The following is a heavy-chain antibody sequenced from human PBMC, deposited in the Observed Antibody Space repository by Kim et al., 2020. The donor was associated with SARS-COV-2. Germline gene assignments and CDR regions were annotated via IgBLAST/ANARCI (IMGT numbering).Heavy chain of an antibody. CDR3: ARGMADIVLVRGPDRDQPLDY. D-gene: IGHD2-8*02. CDR2: IIPIFGTA. Sequence: SVKVSCKASGGTFSSYAISWVRQAPGQGLEWMGGIIPIFGTANYAQKFQGRVTITADESTSTAYMELSSPRSEDTAVYYCARGMADIVLVRGPDRDQPLDYWGQGTLVTVSS. CDR1: GGTFSSYA. J-gene: IGHJ4*02. V-gene: IGHV1-69*13.